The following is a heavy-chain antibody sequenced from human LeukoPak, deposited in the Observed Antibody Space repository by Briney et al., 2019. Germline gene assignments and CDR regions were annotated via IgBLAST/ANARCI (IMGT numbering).Heavy chain of an antibody. CDR2: IIPIFGTA. J-gene: IGHJ4*02. D-gene: IGHD5-24*01. CDR3: ARERGPDGPLN. Sequence: ASVKVSCKASGGTFSNYAIGWVRQAPGQGLEWMGGIIPIFGTANYAQKFQGRVTITADESTSTAYMELSSLRSEDTAVYYCARERGPDGPLNWGQGTLATVSS. V-gene: IGHV1-69*13. CDR1: GGTFSNYA.